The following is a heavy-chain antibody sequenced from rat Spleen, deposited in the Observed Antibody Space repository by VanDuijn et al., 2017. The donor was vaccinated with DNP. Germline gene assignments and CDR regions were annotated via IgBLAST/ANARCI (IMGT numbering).Heavy chain of an antibody. CDR2: INSAGST. CDR1: GYSITSNY. Sequence: EVQLQESGPGLVKPSQSLSLTCSVTGYSITSNYWGWIRKFPGNKLEWMGYINSAGSTNYNPSLKSRISITRDTSKNQFFLQVNSVTTEDTATYYCATDALDYWRQGVMVTVSS. V-gene: IGHV3-3*01. CDR3: ATDALDY. J-gene: IGHJ2*01.